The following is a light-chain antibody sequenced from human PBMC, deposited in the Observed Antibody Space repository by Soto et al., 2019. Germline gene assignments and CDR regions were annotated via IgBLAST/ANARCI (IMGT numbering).Light chain of an antibody. Sequence: DIQMTQSPSSLSASVGDRLTISCQASHDIINYLNWYQQKPGKAPKLLIYDASHLETGVPSRFSGSGYGTDFTFTISSLQPEDIATYFCQQYDNLPLTFGGGTKVEIK. J-gene: IGKJ4*01. CDR1: HDIINY. CDR3: QQYDNLPLT. V-gene: IGKV1-33*01. CDR2: DAS.